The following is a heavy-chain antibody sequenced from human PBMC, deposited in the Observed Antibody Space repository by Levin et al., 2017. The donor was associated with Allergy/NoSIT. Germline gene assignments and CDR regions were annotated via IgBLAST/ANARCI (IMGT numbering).Heavy chain of an antibody. D-gene: IGHD6-6*01. CDR1: GGTFSSYA. J-gene: IGHJ6*02. CDR2: IIPIFGTA. CDR3: ERGEQLETYGMDV. Sequence: SVKVSCKASGGTFSSYAISWVRQAPGQGLEWMGGIIPIFGTANYAQKFQGRVTITADESTSTAYMELSSLRSEDTAVYYCERGEQLETYGMDVWGQGTTVTVSS. V-gene: IGHV1-69*13.